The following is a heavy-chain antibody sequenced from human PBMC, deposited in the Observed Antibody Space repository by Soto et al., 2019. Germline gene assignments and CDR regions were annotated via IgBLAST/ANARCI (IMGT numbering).Heavy chain of an antibody. J-gene: IGHJ4*02. V-gene: IGHV3-30-3*01. D-gene: IGHD1-26*01. CDR1: GFTFSIYE. Sequence: QVQLVESGGGVVQPGRSLRLSCAASGFTFSIYEMHWLRQAPGKGLEWVAVLLYDGSNKYYADSVEGRFTISRDISKSTLYLQMDSLKTEDSAVYYCARGGNRKFDYWGRGTLVAVSS. CDR2: LLYDGSNK. CDR3: ARGGNRKFDY.